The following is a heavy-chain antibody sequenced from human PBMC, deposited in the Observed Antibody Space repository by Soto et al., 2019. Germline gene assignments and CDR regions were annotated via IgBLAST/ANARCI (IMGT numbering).Heavy chain of an antibody. CDR2: IYHSGST. V-gene: IGHV4-4*02. CDR1: GGSISSSNW. J-gene: IGHJ4*02. D-gene: IGHD6-6*01. Sequence: QVQLQESGPGLVKPSGTLSLTCAVSGGSISSSNWWSWVRQPPGKGLEWMGEIYHSGSTNYNPSLNSRFTISADKSQNQFSLQLSSVTAADTAVYYWATHVSYSSSSGGGYWGQGTLVTVSS. CDR3: ATHVSYSSSSGGGY.